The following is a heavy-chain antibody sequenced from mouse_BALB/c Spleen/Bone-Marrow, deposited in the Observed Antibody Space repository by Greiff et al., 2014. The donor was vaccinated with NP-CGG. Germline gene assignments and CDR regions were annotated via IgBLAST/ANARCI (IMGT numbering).Heavy chain of an antibody. Sequence: VKVEESGPGLVAPSQSLSITCTVSGFSLTSYGVHWVRQPPGKGLEWLGVIWAGGSTNYNSALMSRLSISKDNSKSQVFLKMNSLQTDDTAMYYCAREATMITWFAYWGQGTLVTVSA. CDR2: IWAGGST. V-gene: IGHV2-9*02. CDR3: AREATMITWFAY. D-gene: IGHD2-4*01. J-gene: IGHJ3*01. CDR1: GFSLTSYG.